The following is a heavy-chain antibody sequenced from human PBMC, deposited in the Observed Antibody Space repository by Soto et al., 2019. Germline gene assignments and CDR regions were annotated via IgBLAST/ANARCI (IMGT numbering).Heavy chain of an antibody. D-gene: IGHD3-22*01. J-gene: IGHJ6*02. CDR2: INAGNGDT. CDR1: GYTFTSYG. CDR3: ASVPNDRSAYNHHYYCALDV. Sequence: ASVKVSCKASGYTFTSYGIHWVRQAPGQRLEWTGWINAGNGDTKYSEKFQGRVTITRDTSASTAYLELSSLRSEDTAVYYCASVPNDRSAYNHHYYCALDVWGQGTTVTVSS. V-gene: IGHV1-3*01.